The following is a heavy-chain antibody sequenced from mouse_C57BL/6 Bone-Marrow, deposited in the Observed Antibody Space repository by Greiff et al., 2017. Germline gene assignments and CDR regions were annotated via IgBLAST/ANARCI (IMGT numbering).Heavy chain of an antibody. J-gene: IGHJ1*03. D-gene: IGHD2-4*01. CDR1: GYTFTSYW. V-gene: IGHV1-59*01. CDR2: IDPSDSYT. CDR3: AKTFCYDYVGGYCDV. Sequence: QVQLQQPGAELVRPGTSVKLSCKASGYTFTSYWMHWVKQRPGQGLEWIGVIDPSDSYTNYNQQFKGKATLTVDTSSSTADMQLSSLTSEDSAVYYWAKTFCYDYVGGYCDVWGTGTTVTVSS.